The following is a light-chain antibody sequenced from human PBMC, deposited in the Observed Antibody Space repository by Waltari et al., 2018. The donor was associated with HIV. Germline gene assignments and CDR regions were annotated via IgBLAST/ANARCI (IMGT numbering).Light chain of an antibody. Sequence: SAPTQPRSMPGSPGHSVTISCTGTSHDVGGYNYVPWYQQHPGKAPKLMIYAVSKRPSGVPDRFSGSKSGNTASLTISGLQAEDEADYYCCSYAGSYTDVVFGGGTKLTVL. V-gene: IGLV2-11*01. CDR2: AVS. CDR3: CSYAGSYTDVV. J-gene: IGLJ2*01. CDR1: SHDVGGYNY.